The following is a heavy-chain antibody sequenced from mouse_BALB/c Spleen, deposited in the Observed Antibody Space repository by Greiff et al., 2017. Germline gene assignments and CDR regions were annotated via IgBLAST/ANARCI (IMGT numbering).Heavy chain of an antibody. CDR3: ANYGSYVAWFAY. Sequence: VQLVESGPGLVAPSQSLSITCTVSGFSLTDYGVSWVRQPPGKGLEWLGVIWGGRSTYYNSALKSRLIISKDNSKSHVFLIMNRLQTDDTAMYYCANYGSYVAWFAYWGQGTLVTVSA. CDR2: IWGGRST. D-gene: IGHD2-1*01. V-gene: IGHV2-6-5*01. J-gene: IGHJ3*01. CDR1: GFSLTDYG.